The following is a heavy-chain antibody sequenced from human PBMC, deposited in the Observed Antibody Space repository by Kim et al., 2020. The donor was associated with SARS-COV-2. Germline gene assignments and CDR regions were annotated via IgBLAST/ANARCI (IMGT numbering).Heavy chain of an antibody. D-gene: IGHD5-12*01. CDR3: ARGDSGYTIRLGAFDI. J-gene: IGHJ3*02. Sequence: KGPFTISRDNAKNSLYLQMNSLRAEDTSVYYCARGDSGYTIRLGAFDIWGQGTMVTVSS. V-gene: IGHV3-7*04.